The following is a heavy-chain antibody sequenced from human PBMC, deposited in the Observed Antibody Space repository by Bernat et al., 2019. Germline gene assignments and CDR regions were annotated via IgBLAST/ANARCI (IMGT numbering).Heavy chain of an antibody. J-gene: IGHJ6*03. D-gene: IGHD1-26*01. CDR3: TREKLGYNYYYMDV. CDR1: GFTFGDYA. V-gene: IGHV3-49*04. CDR2: IRSKAYGGTT. Sequence: EVQLVESGGGLVQPGRSLRLSCTASGFTFGDYAMCWVRQAPGKGLEWVSFIRSKAYGGTTEYAASVKGRFTISRDDSKSIAYLQMNSLETEDTAVYYCTREKLGYNYYYMDVWGKGTTVTVSS.